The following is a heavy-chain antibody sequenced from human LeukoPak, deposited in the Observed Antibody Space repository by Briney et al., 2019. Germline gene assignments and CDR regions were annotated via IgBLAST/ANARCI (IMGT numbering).Heavy chain of an antibody. CDR1: GGSISSGDYY. CDR2: IYYSGST. Sequence: PSETLSLTCTVSGGSISSGDYYWSWIRQPPGKGLEWIGYIYYSGSTYYNPSLRSRVTISVDTSKNQFSLKLSSVTAADTAVYYCARGKYSSSWSIDYWGQGTLVTVSS. CDR3: ARGKYSSSWSIDY. J-gene: IGHJ4*02. D-gene: IGHD6-13*01. V-gene: IGHV4-30-4*01.